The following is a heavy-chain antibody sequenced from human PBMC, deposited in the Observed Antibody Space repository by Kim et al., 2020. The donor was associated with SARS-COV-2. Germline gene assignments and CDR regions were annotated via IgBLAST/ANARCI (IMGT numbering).Heavy chain of an antibody. CDR3: ARVSVGGFDP. D-gene: IGHD1-26*01. J-gene: IGHJ5*02. V-gene: IGHV1-46*01. CDR2: GDT. Sequence: GDTSYGQKFQGRVSMTRDTSMNTVYRELTSLRSEDTAVYYCARVSVGGFDPWGQGTLVTVSS.